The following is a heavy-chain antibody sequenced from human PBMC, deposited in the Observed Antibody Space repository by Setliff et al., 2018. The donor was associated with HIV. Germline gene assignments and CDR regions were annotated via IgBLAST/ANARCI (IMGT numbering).Heavy chain of an antibody. V-gene: IGHV5-10-1*01. Sequence: GESLKISCKGSGYSFTNYWISWVRQMPGKGLEWMGRIDPTDSYINYSPSFQGHVTVSADKSISSAYLQWSSLKASDTAMYYCARHEAGGGMDVWGQGTTVTVSS. CDR1: GYSFTNYW. D-gene: IGHD3-10*01. CDR3: ARHEAGGGMDV. J-gene: IGHJ6*02. CDR2: IDPTDSYI.